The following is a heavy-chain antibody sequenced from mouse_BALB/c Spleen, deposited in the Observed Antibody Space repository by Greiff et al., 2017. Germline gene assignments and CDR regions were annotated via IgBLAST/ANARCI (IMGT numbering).Heavy chain of an antibody. D-gene: IGHD4-1*01. CDR2: ISSGGSYT. CDR3: ARLTGDMDY. J-gene: IGHJ4*01. CDR1: GFTFSSYA. Sequence: EVKLQESGGGLVKPGGSLKLSCAASGFTFSSYAMSWVRQTPEKRLEWVATISSGGSYTYYPDSVKGRFTISRDNAKNTLYLQMSSLRSEDTAMYYCARLTGDMDYWGQGTSVTVSS. V-gene: IGHV5-9-3*01.